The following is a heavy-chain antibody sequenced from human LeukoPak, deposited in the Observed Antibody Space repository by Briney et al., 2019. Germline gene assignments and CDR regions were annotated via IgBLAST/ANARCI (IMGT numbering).Heavy chain of an antibody. Sequence: PGGSLRLSCVASGFTFSRHGMNWGREAPGKGLEWVSGISPSGDIKYYVDSVKGRFTISRDNSKNTLYLQINSLRDEDTAVYYCAKDDAWLQSNDWGQGTLVTVSS. CDR3: AKDDAWLQSND. CDR2: ISPSGDIK. D-gene: IGHD5-24*01. V-gene: IGHV3-23*01. J-gene: IGHJ4*02. CDR1: GFTFSRHG.